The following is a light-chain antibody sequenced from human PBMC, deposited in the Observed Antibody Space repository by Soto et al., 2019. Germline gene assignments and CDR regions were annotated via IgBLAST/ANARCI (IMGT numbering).Light chain of an antibody. CDR2: GAS. V-gene: IGKV3-20*01. CDR3: QQHCSSPT. J-gene: IGKJ2*01. Sequence: EIVLTQSPGILSLSPGERATLSCRASQSVTSNNLAWYQQRPGQAPRLLIYGASTRATGIPDRFSGSGSGTDFTLTITRLEPGDFAVYYCQQHCSSPTFGQGTKLEIK. CDR1: QSVTSNN.